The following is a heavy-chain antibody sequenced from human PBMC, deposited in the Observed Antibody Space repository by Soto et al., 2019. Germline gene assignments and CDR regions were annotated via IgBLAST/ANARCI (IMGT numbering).Heavy chain of an antibody. CDR2: ISSSSSVI. J-gene: IGHJ6*03. Sequence: EVQLVESGGGLVQPGGSLRLSCATSGFILSDCAMNWVRQAPGKGLVWVSYISSSSSVIDYADSVKGRFTVSRDNARNLLYLQMNGLRAEDTAVYYCARDLSWGSNWYYYMDVWGKGTTGTVSS. V-gene: IGHV3-48*01. D-gene: IGHD7-27*01. CDR3: ARDLSWGSNWYYYMDV. CDR1: GFILSDCA.